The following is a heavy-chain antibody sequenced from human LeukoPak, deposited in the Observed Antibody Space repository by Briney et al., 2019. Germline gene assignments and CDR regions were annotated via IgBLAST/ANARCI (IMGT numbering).Heavy chain of an antibody. CDR1: GGSISSGGYY. V-gene: IGHV4-31*03. Sequence: SETLSLTCTVSGGSISSGGYYWSWIRQHPGKGLEWIGHIYYSGSTYNNPSLKSRVTISVDTSKNQFSLKLSSVTAADTAVYYCARESSSWRFFDYWGQGTLVTVSS. J-gene: IGHJ4*02. CDR2: IYYSGST. D-gene: IGHD6-13*01. CDR3: ARESSSWRFFDY.